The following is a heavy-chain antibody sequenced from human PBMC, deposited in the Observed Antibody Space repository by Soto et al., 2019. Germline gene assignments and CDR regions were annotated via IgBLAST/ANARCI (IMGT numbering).Heavy chain of an antibody. CDR2: ISYDGSKK. CDR1: GVTVSSYA. CDR3: ARDGYYYGSGSYYKAYYYYYGMDV. D-gene: IGHD3-10*01. J-gene: IGHJ6*02. Sequence: GGSLRLSCAASGVTVSSYAMHWVRQAPGKGLEWVAVISYDGSKKYYADSVKGRFTISRDNSKNTLYLQMNSLRAEDTAVYYCARDGYYYGSGSYYKAYYYYYGMDVWGQGTTVTVLL. V-gene: IGHV3-30-3*01.